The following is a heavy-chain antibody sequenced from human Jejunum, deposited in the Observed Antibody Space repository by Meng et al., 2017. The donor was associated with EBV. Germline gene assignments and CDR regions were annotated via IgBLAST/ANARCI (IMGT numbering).Heavy chain of an antibody. CDR2: ITVYNGNT. CDR3: ARDSSGYNANDKVSDY. CDR1: GYTFSRYG. D-gene: IGHD5-12*01. V-gene: IGHV1-18*01. Sequence: QLPLVQSGVGGKKPGASMKVSCKTSGYTFSRYGISWLRQAPGHGPEWMGWITVYNGNTNYAPRLQGRVTMTTDLSTSTAYMELRSLRSDDTAVYYCARDSSGYNANDKVSDYWGQGTLVTVSS. J-gene: IGHJ4*01.